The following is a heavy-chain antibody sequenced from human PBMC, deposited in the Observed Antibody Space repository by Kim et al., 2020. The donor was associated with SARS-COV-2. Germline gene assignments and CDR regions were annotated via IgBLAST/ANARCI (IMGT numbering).Heavy chain of an antibody. J-gene: IGHJ6*01. CDR2: IIPIFGTA. Sequence: SVKVSCKASGGTFSSYAISWVRQAPGQGLEWMGGIIPIFGTANYAQKFQGRVTITADESTSTAYRELSSLRSEDTAVYYCARDGPNEYYGSGSYFGMDVWGQGTTVAVSS. CDR3: ARDGPNEYYGSGSYFGMDV. D-gene: IGHD3-10*01. CDR1: GGTFSSYA. V-gene: IGHV1-69*13.